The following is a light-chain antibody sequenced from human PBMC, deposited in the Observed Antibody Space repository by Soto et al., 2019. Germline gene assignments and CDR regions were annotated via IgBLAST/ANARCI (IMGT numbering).Light chain of an antibody. CDR3: QSYDRSLSGSV. J-gene: IGLJ1*01. V-gene: IGLV1-40*01. Sequence: QSVLMQPSSVSGAPGQGVTISCTGSSSNIGAGYDVHWYQQLPGAAPKLLIFGNDNRPSGVPDRFSGSRSGTSASLAITGLQAEDEADYYCQSYDRSLSGSVFGAGTKVTVL. CDR2: GND. CDR1: SSNIGAGYD.